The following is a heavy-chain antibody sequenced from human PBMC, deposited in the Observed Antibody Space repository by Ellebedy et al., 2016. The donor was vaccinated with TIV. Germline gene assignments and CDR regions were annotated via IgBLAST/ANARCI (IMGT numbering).Heavy chain of an antibody. J-gene: IGHJ6*02. CDR2: ISFDGNTK. CDR1: GFNLSRFA. D-gene: IGHD1-1*01. Sequence: PGGSLRLSCAASGFNLSRFAMHWVRHSPGKGLEWVAVISFDGNTKDFAGSVRGRISISRDDSKSRVYLQMHSLRPGDTGVYYCARDLYIEAAGNAMDPWGQGTTVIVSS. V-gene: IGHV3-30*03. CDR3: ARDLYIEAAGNAMDP.